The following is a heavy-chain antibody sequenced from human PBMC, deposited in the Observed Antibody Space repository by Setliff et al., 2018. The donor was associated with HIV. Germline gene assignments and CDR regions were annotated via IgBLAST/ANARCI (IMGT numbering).Heavy chain of an antibody. CDR1: GGSLSGYY. CDR3: ARGVYGGTYSWFDS. CDR2: INHRTNS. Sequence: SETLSLTCAVYGGSLSGYYWTWIRQPPGKGLEWIADINHRTNSNYNPSLKSRVTVSVDTSKNQFSLHLTSVTAADTALYFCARGVYGGTYSWFDSWGQGSLVTVSS. V-gene: IGHV4-34*01. D-gene: IGHD4-17*01. J-gene: IGHJ5*01.